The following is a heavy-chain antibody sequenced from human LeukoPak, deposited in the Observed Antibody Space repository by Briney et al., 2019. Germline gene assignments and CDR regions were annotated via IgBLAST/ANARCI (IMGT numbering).Heavy chain of an antibody. J-gene: IGHJ6*02. D-gene: IGHD6-19*01. V-gene: IGHV1-8*02. CDR2: MNPNSGNT. CDR3: ASSLPGIAVAGTFYYYGMDV. Sequence: ASVKVSCKASGGTFSSYAISWVRQAPGQGLEWMGWMNPNSGNTGYAQKFQGRVTMTRNTSISTAYMELSSLRSEDTAVYYCASSLPGIAVAGTFYYYGMDVWGQGTTVTVSS. CDR1: GGTFSSYA.